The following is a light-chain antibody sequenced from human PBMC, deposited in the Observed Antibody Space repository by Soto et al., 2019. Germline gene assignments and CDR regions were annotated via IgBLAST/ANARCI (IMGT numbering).Light chain of an antibody. V-gene: IGKV1-5*03. CDR3: QHYNSYSEA. Sequence: DIQMTQSPSTLSGSVGDRVTIPCRSSQSISSWLAWYQQKPGKAPKLLIYKASTLTSGVPSRFSGSGSGTEFTLTISSLQPDDFATYYCQHYNSYSEAFGQGTKVDIK. J-gene: IGKJ1*01. CDR2: KAS. CDR1: QSISSW.